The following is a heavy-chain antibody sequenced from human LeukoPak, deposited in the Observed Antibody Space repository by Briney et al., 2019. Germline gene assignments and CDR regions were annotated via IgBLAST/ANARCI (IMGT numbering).Heavy chain of an antibody. D-gene: IGHD3-16*01. V-gene: IGHV3-15*01. Sequence: PGGALRLSCAVSGLTFNVAWMSWVRQAPGKGLEWVGRIKSKTDGETTDYAAPGRGRFSISRDDSKDTLYLQMNSLKTEDTAVYYCITDPSYETNNWGQGTLVTVSS. CDR1: GLTFNVAW. CDR2: IKSKTDGETT. CDR3: ITDPSYETNN. J-gene: IGHJ4*02.